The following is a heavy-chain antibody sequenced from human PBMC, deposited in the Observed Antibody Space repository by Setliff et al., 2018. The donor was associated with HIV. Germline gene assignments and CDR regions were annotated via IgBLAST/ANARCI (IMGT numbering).Heavy chain of an antibody. Sequence: LRLSCATSKFIFSRYVMNWLRQAPGKGLEWVSYISSTGSTIDYSDSVKGRFTIARDNDESSLYLQMNSLRAEDTAVYYCASPAYSSGWYGHWGQGTLVTVSS. CDR1: KFIFSRYV. V-gene: IGHV3-48*03. CDR3: ASPAYSSGWYGH. CDR2: ISSTGSTI. D-gene: IGHD3-22*01. J-gene: IGHJ5*02.